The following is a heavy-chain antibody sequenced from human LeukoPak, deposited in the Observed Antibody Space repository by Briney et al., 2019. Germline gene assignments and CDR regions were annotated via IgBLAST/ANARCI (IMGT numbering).Heavy chain of an antibody. CDR2: IKGGGGDP. D-gene: IGHD2-21*02. CDR3: VKGGHDFNPFYW. CDR1: GFTFSTSA. V-gene: IGHV3-23*01. J-gene: IGHJ4*02. Sequence: GGSLRLSCAASGFTFSTSAMGWVRQAPGKGLEGVSSIKGGGGDPFYADSVKGRFTISRDNSKNTLFLQLNSLRADDSAVYYCVKGGHDFNPFYWWGQGTLVTVSS.